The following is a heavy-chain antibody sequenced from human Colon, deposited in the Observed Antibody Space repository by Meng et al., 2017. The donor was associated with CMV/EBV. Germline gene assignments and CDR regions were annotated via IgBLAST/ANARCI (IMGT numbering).Heavy chain of an antibody. D-gene: IGHD2-21*01. V-gene: IGHV4-39*01. CDR1: GVSISSNDYY. J-gene: IGHJ5*02. Sequence: SQTRSLTGSAPGVSISSNDYYWGWVRQAPGRGLEYIGSIHQSVNTFYNPSLKSRVTISVDRSKNQLSLKLTSVTAADTAVYYCARREYCGLTYCSNMAWGQGTLVTVSS. CDR2: IHQSVNT. CDR3: ARREYCGLTYCSNMA.